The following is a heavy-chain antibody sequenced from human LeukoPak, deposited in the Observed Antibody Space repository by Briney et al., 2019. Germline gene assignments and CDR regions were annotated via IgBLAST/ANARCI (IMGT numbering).Heavy chain of an antibody. Sequence: GGSLRLSCAASGFTFSSYGMHWVRQAPGKGLEWVAVISYDGSNKYYADSVKGRFTISRDNSKNTLYLQMNSLRAEDTAVYYCAKIPIGSGSYYPDYWGQGTLVTVSS. D-gene: IGHD3-10*01. CDR2: ISYDGSNK. V-gene: IGHV3-30*18. CDR3: AKIPIGSGSYYPDY. J-gene: IGHJ4*02. CDR1: GFTFSSYG.